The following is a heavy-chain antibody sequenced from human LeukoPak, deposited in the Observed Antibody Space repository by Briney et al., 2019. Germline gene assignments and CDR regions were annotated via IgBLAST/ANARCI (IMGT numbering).Heavy chain of an antibody. Sequence: ASVKVSCKASGYTFTGYYMHWVRQAPGQGLEWMGRINPNSGGTNYAQKFQGRVTMTRDTSISTAYMELSRLRSDDTAVYYCAREPTSSSWYGYYYIDVWGKGTTVTVSS. D-gene: IGHD6-13*01. CDR2: INPNSGGT. CDR3: AREPTSSSWYGYYYIDV. J-gene: IGHJ6*03. CDR1: GYTFTGYY. V-gene: IGHV1-2*06.